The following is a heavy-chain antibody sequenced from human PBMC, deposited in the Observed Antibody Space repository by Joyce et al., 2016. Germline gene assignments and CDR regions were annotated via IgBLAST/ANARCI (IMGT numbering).Heavy chain of an antibody. CDR3: ARVSSGWPKYYYYGMDV. J-gene: IGHJ6*02. CDR1: GFTFSSYG. CDR2: IWNDGSNK. Sequence: QVQLVESGGGVVQPGRSLRLSCGASGFTFSSYGMHWGRQAPGKGLEWVAVIWNDGSNKYYADSVKGRFTISRDNSKNTLYLQMNSLRAEDTAVYYCARVSSGWPKYYYYGMDVWGQGTTVTVSS. D-gene: IGHD6-19*01. V-gene: IGHV3-33*01.